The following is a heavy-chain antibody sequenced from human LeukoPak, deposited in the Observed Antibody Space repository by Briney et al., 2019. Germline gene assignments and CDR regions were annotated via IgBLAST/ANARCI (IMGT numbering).Heavy chain of an antibody. CDR3: ARGDYGGDYFDY. CDR1: GFTFSSYG. Sequence: GGSLRLSCAASGFTFSSYGLHWVRQAPGKGLEWVALIWYDGSNKYYADSVKGRFTISRDNSKNTLFLQMNSLRAEDTAVYYCARGDYGGDYFDYWGQGTLVTVSS. J-gene: IGHJ4*02. D-gene: IGHD4-23*01. V-gene: IGHV3-33*01. CDR2: IWYDGSNK.